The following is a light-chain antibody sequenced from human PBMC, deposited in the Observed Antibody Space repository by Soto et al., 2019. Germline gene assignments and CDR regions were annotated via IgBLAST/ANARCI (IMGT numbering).Light chain of an antibody. V-gene: IGKV1-5*03. CDR3: QQYNSYWT. Sequence: DIQMTQSPSTLSASVGDRVTITCRASQSISSWLAWYQQKPGKAPKLRIYKASSLESGVPSRFSGSGSGTEFTLTISRLQPDDFATYYCQQYNSYWTCGQGTKVDIK. CDR2: KAS. CDR1: QSISSW. J-gene: IGKJ1*01.